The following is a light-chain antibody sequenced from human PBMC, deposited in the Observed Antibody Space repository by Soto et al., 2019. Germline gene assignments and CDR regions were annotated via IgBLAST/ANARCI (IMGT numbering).Light chain of an antibody. CDR2: GAS. J-gene: IGKJ1*01. V-gene: IGKV3-15*01. CDR1: QSVSNN. CDR3: QQYNSWPSWT. Sequence: EIVMTQSPVTPSVSLGDRVTLSCRASQSVSNNLDWFQQKPGQAPRLLIYGASTRATGIAARFSGSGSGTEFSRSIRSLQSEDFAVYYCQQYNSWPSWTFGQGNRV.